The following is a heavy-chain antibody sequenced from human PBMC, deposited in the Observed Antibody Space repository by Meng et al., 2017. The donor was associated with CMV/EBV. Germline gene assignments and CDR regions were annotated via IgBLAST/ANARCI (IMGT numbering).Heavy chain of an antibody. D-gene: IGHD1-26*01. V-gene: IGHV3-23*03. Sequence: GESLKISCAASGFTFSSYAMSWVRQAPGKGLEWVSVIYSGGSSTYYADSVKGRFTISRDNSKNTLYLQRNSLRAEDTAVYYCAKDRGRYYDYWGQGTLVTVSS. CDR3: AKDRGRYYDY. CDR1: GFTFSSYA. J-gene: IGHJ4*02. CDR2: IYSGGSST.